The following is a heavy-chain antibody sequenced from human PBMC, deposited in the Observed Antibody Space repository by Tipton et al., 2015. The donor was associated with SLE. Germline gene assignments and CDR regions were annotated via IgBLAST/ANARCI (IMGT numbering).Heavy chain of an antibody. CDR1: GFTFSSYG. CDR2: IRYDGSNK. CDR3: AKVRGTDDFWGGPSYGMGV. Sequence: SLRLSCAASGFTFSSYGMHWVRQAPGKGLEWVAFIRYDGSNKYYADSVKGRFTISRDNSKNTLYLQMNSLRAEDTAVYYCAKVRGTDDFWGGPSYGMGVWGQGTTVTVSS. J-gene: IGHJ6*02. D-gene: IGHD3-3*01. V-gene: IGHV3-30*02.